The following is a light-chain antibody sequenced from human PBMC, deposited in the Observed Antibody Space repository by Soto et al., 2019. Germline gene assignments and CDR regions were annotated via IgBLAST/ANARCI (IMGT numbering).Light chain of an antibody. J-gene: IGLJ2*01. V-gene: IGLV2-14*01. CDR2: DVS. CDR3: SSYTSSSTLNVV. CDR1: SSDVGGYNY. Sequence: HSALTQPASVYGSPGQSITISCTGTSSDVGGYNYVSWYQQHPGKAPKLMIYDVSNRPSGVSNRFSGSKSGNTASLTISGLQAEDEADYYCSSYTSSSTLNVVFGGGTKLTVL.